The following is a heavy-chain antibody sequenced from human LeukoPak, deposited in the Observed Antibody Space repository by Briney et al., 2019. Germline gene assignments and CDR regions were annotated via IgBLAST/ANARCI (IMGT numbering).Heavy chain of an antibody. J-gene: IGHJ4*02. Sequence: ASVKVSCKASGYTFTGYYMHWVRQAPGQGLEWMGWINPNSGGTNYAQKFQGRVTMTRDTSISTAYMELSRLRSDDTAVYYCARVESPLHGTTDYFDYWGQGTLVTVSS. V-gene: IGHV1-2*02. CDR1: GYTFTGYY. CDR3: ARVESPLHGTTDYFDY. CDR2: INPNSGGT. D-gene: IGHD1-7*01.